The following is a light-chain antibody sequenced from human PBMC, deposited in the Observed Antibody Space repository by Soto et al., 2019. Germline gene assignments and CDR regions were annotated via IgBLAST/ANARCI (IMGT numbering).Light chain of an antibody. CDR2: ESS. CDR1: QDIGSH. J-gene: IGKJ5*01. Sequence: DIQLTQSPSFLSASIGDRITITCRASQDIGSHLAWYQQKPGEAPKLLIYESSTVQSGVPPRFSGSGSGTEFTLTISNLQLEDFATYYCLHLDTYPIIFGQGTRLEIK. V-gene: IGKV1-9*01. CDR3: LHLDTYPII.